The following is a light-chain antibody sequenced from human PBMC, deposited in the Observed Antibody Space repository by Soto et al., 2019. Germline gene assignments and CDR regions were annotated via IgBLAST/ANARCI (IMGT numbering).Light chain of an antibody. V-gene: IGKV2-28*01. CDR3: MQALQTPLT. Sequence: DIVMTQSPLSLPVTPGEPASISCRSSASLLHSNGYNCLDWYVQKPGQSPQLLIYFGSYRASGVADRFSGSGSGTDFTLKISRVEAEYVGVYYCMQALQTPLTFGGGTKVEIK. CDR2: FGS. J-gene: IGKJ4*01. CDR1: ASLLHSNGYNC.